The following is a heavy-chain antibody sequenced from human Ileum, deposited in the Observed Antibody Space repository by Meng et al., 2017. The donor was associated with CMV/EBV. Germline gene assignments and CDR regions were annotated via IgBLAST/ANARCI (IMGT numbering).Heavy chain of an antibody. CDR2: IYTSGSS. V-gene: IGHV4-4*07. CDR3: AREGPTDWGRALDY. J-gene: IGHJ4*02. D-gene: IGHD7-27*01. CDR1: GGSMSSYY. Sequence: VELQGSGPGLVKLSETLSLTCTVSGGSMSSYYWSWIRQPAGKGLEWIGRIYTSGSSNYNSSLKSRVTMSVDTSKNQFSMKLNSVTAADTAVYYCAREGPTDWGRALDYWGQGTLVTVSS.